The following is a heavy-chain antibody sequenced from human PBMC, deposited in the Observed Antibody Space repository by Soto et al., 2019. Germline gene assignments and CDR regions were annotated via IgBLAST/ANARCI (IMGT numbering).Heavy chain of an antibody. CDR1: GGSISSYY. V-gene: IGHV4-59*01. Sequence: QVQLQESGPGLVKPSETLSLTCTVSGGSISSYYWSWIRQPPGKGLEWIGYIYYSGSTNYHPSLKSRVTIAVDTSKNQFSLKLSSVTAADTAVYYCARDLAVAGTAFDIWGQGTMVTVSS. CDR3: ARDLAVAGTAFDI. J-gene: IGHJ3*02. CDR2: IYYSGST. D-gene: IGHD6-19*01.